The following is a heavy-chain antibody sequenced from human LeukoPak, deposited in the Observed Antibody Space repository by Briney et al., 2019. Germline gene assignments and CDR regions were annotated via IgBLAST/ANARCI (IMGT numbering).Heavy chain of an antibody. CDR2: ISNDGSNK. CDR3: ARVGYCSGGSCSNGPDAFDI. CDR1: GFTFSSHG. D-gene: IGHD2-15*01. Sequence: GRSLRLSCAASGFTFSSHGMHWVRQAPGKGLEWVAVISNDGSNKYYADSVKGRFTISRDNPKNTLYLQMNSLRAEDTAVYYCARVGYCSGGSCSNGPDAFDIWGQGTMVTVSS. V-gene: IGHV3-30*03. J-gene: IGHJ3*02.